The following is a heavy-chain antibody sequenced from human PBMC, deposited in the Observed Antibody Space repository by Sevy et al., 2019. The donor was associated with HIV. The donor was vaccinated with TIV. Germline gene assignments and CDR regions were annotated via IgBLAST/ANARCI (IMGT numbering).Heavy chain of an antibody. CDR2: ISAYNGNT. Sequence: ASVKVSCKASGYTFTSYGISWVRQAPGQGLEWMGWISAYNGNTNYAQKLQGRVTMTTDTSTCIAYMELGSLTSDDTAVYYCARFYVSSGYSYYGMDVWGQGTTVTVSS. CDR3: ARFYVSSGYSYYGMDV. V-gene: IGHV1-18*01. CDR1: GYTFTSYG. D-gene: IGHD3-22*01. J-gene: IGHJ6*02.